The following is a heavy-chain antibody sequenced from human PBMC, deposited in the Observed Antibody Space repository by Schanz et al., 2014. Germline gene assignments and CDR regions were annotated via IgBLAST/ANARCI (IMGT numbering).Heavy chain of an antibody. Sequence: QVQLVQSGAEVKKPGASVKVSCKASGYTFTSYYMHWVRQAPGQGLEWMGWISAYNGHTTYAQKFQGRVTMTTDTSTSTAYMELRNVRYDDTAMYYCARGGFFDSTSFDSWGQGTLVTVSS. J-gene: IGHJ4*02. D-gene: IGHD2-2*01. CDR1: GYTFTSYY. CDR2: ISAYNGHT. V-gene: IGHV1-18*04. CDR3: ARGGFFDSTSFDS.